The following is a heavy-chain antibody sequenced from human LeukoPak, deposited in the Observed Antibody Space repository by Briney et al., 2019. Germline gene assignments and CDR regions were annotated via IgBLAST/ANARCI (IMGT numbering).Heavy chain of an antibody. J-gene: IGHJ4*02. D-gene: IGHD5-18*01. CDR2: INAGNGNT. CDR3: ARDFGDTATWYYFDY. V-gene: IGHV1-3*01. Sequence: ASVKVSCKASGYTFTSYGIHWVRQAPGQRLEWMGCINAGNGNTKYSQKIQGRVTITGDTSASTAYMELSSLRSEDTAVYYCARDFGDTATWYYFDYWGQGTLVTVSS. CDR1: GYTFTSYG.